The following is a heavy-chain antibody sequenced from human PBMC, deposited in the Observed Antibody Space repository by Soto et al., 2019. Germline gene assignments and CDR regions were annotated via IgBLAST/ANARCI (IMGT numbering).Heavy chain of an antibody. Sequence: QVQLVQSGAEVKKPGSSVKVSCKASGGTFSSYAISWVRQAPGQGLEWMGGIIPIFGTANYAQKFQGRVTITADESTSTAYMELSSLRSVDTAVYYCARVAAASLYYYYYGMDVWGQGTTVTVSS. J-gene: IGHJ6*02. CDR2: IIPIFGTA. D-gene: IGHD6-25*01. CDR1: GGTFSSYA. V-gene: IGHV1-69*01. CDR3: ARVAAASLYYYYYGMDV.